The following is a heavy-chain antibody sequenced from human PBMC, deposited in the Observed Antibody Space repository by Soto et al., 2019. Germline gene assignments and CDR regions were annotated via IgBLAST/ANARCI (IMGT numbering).Heavy chain of an antibody. J-gene: IGHJ4*02. CDR2: SSYNGGT. CDR1: TDSSSFTNSY. V-gene: IGHV4-39*01. Sequence: SETLSLTCTVSTDSSSFTNSYWDWIRQPPGKGLQWIGSSSYNGGTFYNPSLKGRVVISFDTSKKQSSLQVTSVTAADTAVYFCARHRIEVVWRGFDFWGQGSPVTVSS. D-gene: IGHD3-10*01. CDR3: ARHRIEVVWRGFDF.